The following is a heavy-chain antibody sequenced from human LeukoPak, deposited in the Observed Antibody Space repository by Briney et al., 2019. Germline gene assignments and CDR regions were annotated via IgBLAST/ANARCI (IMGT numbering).Heavy chain of an antibody. Sequence: PGGSLRLSCSASGFTFGSFAMHWVRQAPGKGLEYVSIISSNGGRTNYADSVKGRFTISSDNSKNTLYLQTSSLRAEDTAVYYCARQHSSGWYKGYFQYWGQGTLVTVSS. CDR2: ISSNGGRT. J-gene: IGHJ1*01. D-gene: IGHD6-19*01. CDR1: GFTFGSFA. V-gene: IGHV3-64D*06. CDR3: ARQHSSGWYKGYFQY.